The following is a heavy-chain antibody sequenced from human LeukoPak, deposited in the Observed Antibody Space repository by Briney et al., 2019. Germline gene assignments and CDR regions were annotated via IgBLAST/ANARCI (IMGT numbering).Heavy chain of an antibody. D-gene: IGHD6-6*01. V-gene: IGHV4-34*01. CDR3: ASPIAARRHAFDI. CDR2: INHSGST. J-gene: IGHJ3*02. Sequence: SETLSLTCAVYGGSFSGYYWSWIRQPPGKGLEWIGEINHSGSTIYNPSLKSRVTISVDTSKNQFSLKLSSVTAADTAVYYCASPIAARRHAFDIWGQGTMVTVSS. CDR1: GGSFSGYY.